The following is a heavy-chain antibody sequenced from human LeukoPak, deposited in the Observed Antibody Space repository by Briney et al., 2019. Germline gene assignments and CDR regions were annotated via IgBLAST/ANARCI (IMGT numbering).Heavy chain of an antibody. Sequence: SETLSLTCTVSGGSISSGTYYWSWIRQPAGKGLEWIRRIYVSGSTNYNSSLKSRVSISLDTSKNQFSLKLSSVTAADTAVYYCARARRVGPTGGYFEHWGQGTLVTVSS. V-gene: IGHV4-61*02. D-gene: IGHD1-1*01. CDR1: GGSISSGTYY. CDR3: ARARRVGPTGGYFEH. J-gene: IGHJ1*01. CDR2: IYVSGST.